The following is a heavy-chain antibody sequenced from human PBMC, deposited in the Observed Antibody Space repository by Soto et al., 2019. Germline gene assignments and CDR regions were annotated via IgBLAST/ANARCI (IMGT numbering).Heavy chain of an antibody. Sequence: QVQLVQSGAEVKKPGSSVKVSCKASGGTFSSYAISWVRQAPGQGLEWMGGIIPIFGTANYAQKFQGRVTITADESTSTAYMELSSLRSEDTAVYYCLRVRAVVTPYYYDYCMDVWGQGTTVTVSS. CDR1: GGTFSSYA. CDR2: IIPIFGTA. D-gene: IGHD2-21*02. CDR3: LRVRAVVTPYYYDYCMDV. V-gene: IGHV1-69*01. J-gene: IGHJ6*02.